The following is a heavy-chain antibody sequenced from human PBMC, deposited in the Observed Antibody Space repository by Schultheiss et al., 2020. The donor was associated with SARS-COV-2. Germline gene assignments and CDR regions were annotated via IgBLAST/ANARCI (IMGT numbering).Heavy chain of an antibody. CDR1: GFTFSSYG. V-gene: IGHV3-23*01. CDR3: AKAGSRKRITIFGVVITYFDY. Sequence: GGSLRLSCAASGFTFSSYGMNWVRQAPGKGLEWVSAISGSGGSTYYADSVKGRFTISRDNSKNTLYLQMNSLRAEDTAVYYCAKAGSRKRITIFGVVITYFDYWGQGTLVTVSS. D-gene: IGHD3-3*01. J-gene: IGHJ4*02. CDR2: ISGSGGST.